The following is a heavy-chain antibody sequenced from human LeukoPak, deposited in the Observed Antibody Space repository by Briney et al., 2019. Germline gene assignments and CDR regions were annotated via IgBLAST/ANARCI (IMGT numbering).Heavy chain of an antibody. Sequence: ASVKVSCKASGYTFTSYAMNWVRQAPGQGLEWMGWINTNTGNPTYAQGFTGRFVFSLDTSVSTAYLQISSLKAEDTAVYYCARGSSFYCSGGSCYQDPIDYWGQGTLVTVFS. CDR1: GYTFTSYA. CDR2: INTNTGNP. CDR3: ARGSSFYCSGGSCYQDPIDY. V-gene: IGHV7-4-1*02. D-gene: IGHD2-15*01. J-gene: IGHJ4*02.